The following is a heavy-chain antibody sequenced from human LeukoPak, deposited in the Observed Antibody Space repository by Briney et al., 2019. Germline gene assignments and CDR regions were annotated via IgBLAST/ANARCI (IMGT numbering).Heavy chain of an antibody. CDR3: ARGERDY. D-gene: IGHD1-1*01. CDR1: GYTLSAWN. J-gene: IGHJ4*02. Sequence: ASVTVSCKACGYTLSAWNMNWVRQAPGQGLEWMGWINPSSGGTVYAQKFQGRVTMTSDTSISTVYMELTSLRSDDPAVYFCARGERDYWGQGTLVTVSS. V-gene: IGHV1-2*02. CDR2: INPSSGGT.